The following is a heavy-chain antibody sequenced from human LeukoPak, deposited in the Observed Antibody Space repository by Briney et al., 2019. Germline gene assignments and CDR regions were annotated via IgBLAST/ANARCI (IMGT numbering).Heavy chain of an antibody. CDR1: GGSISSYY. D-gene: IGHD3-3*01. CDR3: ARGRGVVIDY. J-gene: IGHJ4*02. V-gene: IGHV4-59*01. Sequence: PSETLSLTCTVSGGSISSYYWSWIRQPPGKGLEWIGYIYYSGSTNYNPSLKSRVTISVDTSKNQFSLKLSSVTAADTAVYYCARGRGVVIDYWGQGTLVTVSS. CDR2: IYYSGST.